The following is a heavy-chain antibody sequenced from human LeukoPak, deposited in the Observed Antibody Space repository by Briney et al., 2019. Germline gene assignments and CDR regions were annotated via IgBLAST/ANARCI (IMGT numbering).Heavy chain of an antibody. J-gene: IGHJ2*01. V-gene: IGHV4-59*01. Sequence: SETLSLTCTVSGASISDYSWSWIRQPPGKGLEWIGSISYSGNINYSPSLESRVSISVDSSKKQFSLMVSSVTAADTAVYYCARVRSNDWYFDLWGRGTLVAVSS. CDR3: ARVRSNDWYFDL. CDR1: GASISDYS. CDR2: ISYSGNI.